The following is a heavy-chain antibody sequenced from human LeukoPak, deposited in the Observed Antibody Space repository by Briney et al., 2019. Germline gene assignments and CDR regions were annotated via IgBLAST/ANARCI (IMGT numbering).Heavy chain of an antibody. V-gene: IGHV1-2*04. D-gene: IGHD3-22*01. J-gene: IGHJ4*02. Sequence: ASVKVSCKASGYTFSDYYMHWVRQAPGQGLEWMGWINSNSGGTNYAQKFQGWVTMTRDTSISTAYMELSRLRSDDTAVYYCARDLGDSRNYWGQGTLVTVSS. CDR2: INSNSGGT. CDR3: ARDLGDSRNY. CDR1: GYTFSDYY.